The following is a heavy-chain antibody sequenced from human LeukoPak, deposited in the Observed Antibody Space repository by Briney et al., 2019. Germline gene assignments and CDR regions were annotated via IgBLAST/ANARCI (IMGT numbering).Heavy chain of an antibody. V-gene: IGHV4-59*08. CDR2: IYHTGNS. CDR3: ARHPFSSPFDY. J-gene: IGHJ4*02. D-gene: IGHD2/OR15-2a*01. Sequence: SETLSFTCTVSGGSVSSDYWSWIRQPPGKGLEWIGYIYHTGNSDYNPSLKSRATISLDTSKNQFSLKLTSVTAADTAVYFCARHPFSSPFDYWGQGTLVTVSS. CDR1: GGSVSSDY.